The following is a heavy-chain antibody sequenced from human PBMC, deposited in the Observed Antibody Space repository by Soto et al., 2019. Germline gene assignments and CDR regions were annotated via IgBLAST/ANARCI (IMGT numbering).Heavy chain of an antibody. V-gene: IGHV4-31*03. D-gene: IGHD2-2*01. J-gene: IGHJ6*02. CDR1: GGSISSGGYY. CDR3: ARTVVVPAPYYYYGMDV. CDR2: IYYSGST. Sequence: QVQLQESGPGLVKPSQTLSLTCTVSGGSISSGGYYWSWIRQHPGKGLEWIGYIYYSGSTYYNPSLKSRVTISVDTSKNQFSLKLSSVTAADTAVYYCARTVVVPAPYYYYGMDVWGQGTTVTVSS.